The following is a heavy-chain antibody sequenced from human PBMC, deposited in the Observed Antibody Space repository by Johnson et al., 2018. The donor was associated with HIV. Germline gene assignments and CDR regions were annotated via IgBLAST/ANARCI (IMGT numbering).Heavy chain of an antibody. V-gene: IGHV3-23*04. CDR2: ISGSGDST. J-gene: IGHJ3*01. CDR3: AKDGGS. D-gene: IGHD2-15*01. CDR1: GSTFSSYA. Sequence: VQLVESGGGLVQPGGSLRLSCAATGSTFSSYAMSWVRQAPGKGLEWVSAISGSGDSTYFADSVKGRFTISRDNSKKTLFLQMNSLRVEDTAIYYCAKDGGSWGQGTMVTVSS.